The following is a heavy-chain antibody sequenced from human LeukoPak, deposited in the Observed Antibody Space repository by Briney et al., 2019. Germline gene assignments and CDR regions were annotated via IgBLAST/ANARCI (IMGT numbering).Heavy chain of an antibody. Sequence: SGGSLRLSCAASGFTFSSYAMHWVRQAPGKGLEWVAVISYDGSNKYYADSVEGRFTISRDNSKNTLYLQMNSLRAEDTAVYYCAREPVYYDFWSGQEGGADYWGQGTLVTVSS. D-gene: IGHD3-3*01. V-gene: IGHV3-30-3*01. J-gene: IGHJ4*02. CDR2: ISYDGSNK. CDR1: GFTFSSYA. CDR3: AREPVYYDFWSGQEGGADY.